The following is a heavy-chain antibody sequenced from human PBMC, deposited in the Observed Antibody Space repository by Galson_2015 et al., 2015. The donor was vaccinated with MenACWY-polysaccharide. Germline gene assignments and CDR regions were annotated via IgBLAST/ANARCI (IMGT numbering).Heavy chain of an antibody. V-gene: IGHV1-46*01. CDR1: GYTFTNYY. J-gene: IGHJ4*01. D-gene: IGHD3-10*01. Sequence: SVKVSCKASGYTFTNYYIHWVRQAPGQGLEWLGFINPSGGSTSYAQKFQGRVTMTRDTSTGTVYVDLSSLRSEDTAVYYCARNATSGLDYWGHGTLVTVSS. CDR2: INPSGGST. CDR3: ARNATSGLDY.